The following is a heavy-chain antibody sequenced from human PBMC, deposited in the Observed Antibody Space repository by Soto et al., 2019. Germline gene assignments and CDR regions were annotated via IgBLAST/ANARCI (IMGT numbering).Heavy chain of an antibody. J-gene: IGHJ5*02. CDR1: GATVSHGY. CDR2: MYFGGSF. D-gene: IGHD3-22*01. V-gene: IGHV4-59*02. Sequence: PSETLSLTCNVSGATVSHGYWSWIRQPPGKGLEWIGFMYFGGSFNYNPSLTSRATISVATSKNQFSMKLTSVTASDTAVYYCARVRMRTMIMGAYFGWFVPRGEGTLV. CDR3: ARVRMRTMIMGAYFGWFVP.